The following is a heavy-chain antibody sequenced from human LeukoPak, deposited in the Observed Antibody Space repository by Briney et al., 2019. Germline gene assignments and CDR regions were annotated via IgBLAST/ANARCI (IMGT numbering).Heavy chain of an antibody. Sequence: PSETLSLTCAVYGGXFSGYYCSWIRQPPGKGLEWIGEINHSGSTNYNPSLKSRVTISVDTSKNQFSLKLSSVTAADTAVYYCARRRYYYYGMDVWGQGTTVTVSS. V-gene: IGHV4-34*01. CDR1: GGXFSGYY. CDR3: ARRRYYYYGMDV. J-gene: IGHJ6*02. CDR2: INHSGST.